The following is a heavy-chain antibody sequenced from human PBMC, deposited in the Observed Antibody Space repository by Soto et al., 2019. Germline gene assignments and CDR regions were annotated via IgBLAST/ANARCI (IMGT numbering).Heavy chain of an antibody. CDR1: GFTFSSYS. V-gene: IGHV3-48*02. J-gene: IGHJ6*02. D-gene: IGHD3-3*01. CDR3: ARNYAFWSGYYGMDV. CDR2: ISSSSSTI. Sequence: PGGSLRLSCAASGFTFSSYSMNWVRQAPGKGLEWVSYISSSSSTIYYADSVKGRFTISRDNAKNSLYLQMNSLRDEDTAAYYCARNYAFWSGYYGMDVWGQGTTVTVSS.